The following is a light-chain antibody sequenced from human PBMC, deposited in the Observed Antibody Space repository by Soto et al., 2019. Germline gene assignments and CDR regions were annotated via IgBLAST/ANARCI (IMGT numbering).Light chain of an antibody. CDR3: QQYNSYSRT. V-gene: IGKV3-15*01. J-gene: IGKJ1*01. CDR2: DAS. Sequence: EIVMTQSPDTLSVSPGERATLSCRASQSLSSNLAWYQQKPGQAPRLLIYDASTRATGIPARFSGSGSGTAFTLTISSLQPDDFATYYCQQYNSYSRTFGQGTKVDIK. CDR1: QSLSSN.